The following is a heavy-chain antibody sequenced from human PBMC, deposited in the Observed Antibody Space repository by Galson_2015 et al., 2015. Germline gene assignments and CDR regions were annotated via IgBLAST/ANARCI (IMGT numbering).Heavy chain of an antibody. CDR1: GDTFTKYY. CDR2: MKPSAGST. Sequence: SVKVSCKASGDTFTKYYIHWVRQAPGQGLEWMGIMKPSAGSTSYAQKFQGRITMTRDTSTSTVYMELSSLRSEDTAVYFCARDVTLSTTEFDLWGQRTLVTVSS. D-gene: IGHD1-26*01. J-gene: IGHJ5*02. V-gene: IGHV1-46*03. CDR3: ARDVTLSTTEFDL.